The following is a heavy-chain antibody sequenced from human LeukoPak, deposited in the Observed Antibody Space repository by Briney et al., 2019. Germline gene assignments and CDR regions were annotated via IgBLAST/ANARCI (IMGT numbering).Heavy chain of an antibody. CDR1: GFTFSSYE. D-gene: IGHD2-15*01. Sequence: GGSLRLSCAASGFTFSSYEMNWVRQAPGKGLEWVSYISSSGSTIYYADSVKGRFTISRDNAKNSLYLQMNSLRAEDTAVYYCARFSGYCSGGSCHYYYYYYMDVWGKGTTVTISS. J-gene: IGHJ6*03. CDR3: ARFSGYCSGGSCHYYYYYYMDV. CDR2: ISSSGSTI. V-gene: IGHV3-48*03.